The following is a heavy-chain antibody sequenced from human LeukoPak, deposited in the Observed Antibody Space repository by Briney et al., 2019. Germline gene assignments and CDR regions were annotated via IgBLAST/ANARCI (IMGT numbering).Heavy chain of an antibody. D-gene: IGHD2-2*02. J-gene: IGHJ6*03. V-gene: IGHV4-34*01. CDR2: INHSGST. Sequence: SETLSLTCTVSGGSISSYYWSWIRQPPGEGLEWIGEINHSGSTNYNPSLKSRVTISVDTSKNQFSLKLSSVTAADTAVYYCARSGYCSSTSCYRREYYYYYYMDVWGKGTTVTVSS. CDR1: GGSISSYY. CDR3: ARSGYCSSTSCYRREYYYYYYMDV.